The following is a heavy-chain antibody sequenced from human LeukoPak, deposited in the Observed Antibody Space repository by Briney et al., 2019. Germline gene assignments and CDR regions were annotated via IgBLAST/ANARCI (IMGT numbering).Heavy chain of an antibody. V-gene: IGHV4-34*01. Sequence: SETLSLTCAVYGGSFSGYYWSWIRQPPGKGLEWIGYIYHSGSTYYNPSLKSRVTISVDRSKNQFSLKLSSVTAADTAVYYCARSIVVVPAALNWFDPWGQGTLVTVSS. CDR1: GGSFSGYY. J-gene: IGHJ5*02. CDR3: ARSIVVVPAALNWFDP. CDR2: IYHSGST. D-gene: IGHD2-2*01.